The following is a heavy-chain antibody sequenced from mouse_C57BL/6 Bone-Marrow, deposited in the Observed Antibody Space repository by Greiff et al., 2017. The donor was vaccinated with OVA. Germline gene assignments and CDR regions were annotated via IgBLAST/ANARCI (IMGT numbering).Heavy chain of an antibody. CDR1: GFTFSSYA. CDR3: ARIYYYGSSYPYYYAMDY. CDR2: ISDGGSYT. D-gene: IGHD1-1*01. J-gene: IGHJ4*01. V-gene: IGHV5-4*03. Sequence: EVKLVESGGGLVKPGGSLKLSCAASGFTFSSYAMSWVRQTPEKRLEWVATISDGGSYTYYPDNVKGRFTISSDNAKNNLYLQMSHLKSEDTAMYYCARIYYYGSSYPYYYAMDYWGQGTSVTVSS.